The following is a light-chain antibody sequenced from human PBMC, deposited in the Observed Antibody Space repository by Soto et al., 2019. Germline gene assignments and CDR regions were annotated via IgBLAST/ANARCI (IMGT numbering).Light chain of an antibody. CDR3: QHYNSYGT. V-gene: IGKV1-5*03. CDR1: QSISTW. CDR2: RAS. J-gene: IGKJ1*01. Sequence: DIQMTQSPSTLSASLGDRVTITCRASQSISTWLAWYQQKPGKAPKLLIYRASSLQSGVPSRFSGSGSGTEFTLTISSLQPDDFATYYCQHYNSYGTFGQGTKVDIK.